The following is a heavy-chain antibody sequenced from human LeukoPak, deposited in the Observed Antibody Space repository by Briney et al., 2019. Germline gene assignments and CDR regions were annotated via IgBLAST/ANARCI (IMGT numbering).Heavy chain of an antibody. CDR3: AAIPVATIGNFDY. D-gene: IGHD5-12*01. J-gene: IGHJ4*02. V-gene: IGHV3-30*02. CDR1: GFTFSSYG. CDR2: IWYDGSNK. Sequence: GGSLRLSCAASGFTFSSYGMHWVRQAPGKGLEWVAVIWYDGSNKYYADSVKGRFTISRDNSKNTLYLQMNSLRAEDTAVYYCAAIPVATIGNFDYWGQGTLVTVSS.